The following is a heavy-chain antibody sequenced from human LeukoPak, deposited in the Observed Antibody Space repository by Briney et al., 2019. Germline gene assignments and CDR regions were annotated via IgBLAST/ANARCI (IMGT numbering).Heavy chain of an antibody. CDR2: IYYSGST. Sequence: SETLSLTCTVSGGSISSYYWSWIRQPPGKGLEWIGYIYYSGSTNYNPSLKSRVTISVVTSKNQFSLKLSSVTAADTAVYYCARVGAMYYYGSGPHWFDPWGQGTLVTVSS. V-gene: IGHV4-59*01. D-gene: IGHD3-10*01. CDR3: ARVGAMYYYGSGPHWFDP. J-gene: IGHJ5*02. CDR1: GGSISSYY.